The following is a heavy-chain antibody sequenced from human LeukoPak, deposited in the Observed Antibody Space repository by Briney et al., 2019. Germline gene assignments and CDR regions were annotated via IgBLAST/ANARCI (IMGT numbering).Heavy chain of an antibody. CDR3: AKRGGESNGWGAFDY. CDR1: GFTFTSYS. J-gene: IGHJ4*02. V-gene: IGHV3-21*04. CDR2: ITTSGRYM. D-gene: IGHD6-19*01. Sequence: GGSLRLSCAASGFTFTSYSMNWVRQAPGKGLEWVSSITTSGRYMYYADSVKGRFTISRDNAKNSLYLQMNSLRAEDTAVYYCAKRGGESNGWGAFDYWGQGTLVTVSS.